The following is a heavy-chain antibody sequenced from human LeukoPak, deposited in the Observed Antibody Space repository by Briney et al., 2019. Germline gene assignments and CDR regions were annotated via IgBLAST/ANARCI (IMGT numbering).Heavy chain of an antibody. V-gene: IGHV4-59*01. CDR3: ARGYYYYGMDV. CDR2: IYYSGST. J-gene: IGHJ6*02. Sequence: SETLSLTCTVSGGSISSYYWSWIRQPPGKGLEWIGYIYYSGSTNYNPSLKSRVTISVDTSKNQFSLKLSSVTAADTAVYYCARGYYYYGMDVWGQGTTVTVSS. CDR1: GGSISSYY.